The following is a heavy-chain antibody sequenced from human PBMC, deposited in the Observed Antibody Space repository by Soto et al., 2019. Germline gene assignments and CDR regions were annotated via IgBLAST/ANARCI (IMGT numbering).Heavy chain of an antibody. Sequence: SETLSLTCTVSGGSISSSSYYWGWIRQPPGKGLEWIGSIYYSGSTYYNPSLKSRVTISVDTSKNQFSLKLSSVTAADTAVYYCASGFLEWLPLLDYWGQGTLVTVSS. CDR3: ASGFLEWLPLLDY. V-gene: IGHV4-39*01. CDR1: GGSISSSSYY. J-gene: IGHJ4*02. D-gene: IGHD3-3*01. CDR2: IYYSGST.